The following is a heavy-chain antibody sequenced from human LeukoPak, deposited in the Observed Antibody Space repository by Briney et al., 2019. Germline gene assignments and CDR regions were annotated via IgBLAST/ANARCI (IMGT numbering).Heavy chain of an antibody. CDR1: GFTFSSFE. D-gene: IGHD6-25*01. V-gene: IGHV3-48*03. CDR3: ARHLRGESSDNYYYYGMDV. Sequence: GGSLRLSCAASGFTFSSFEINWVRQAPGRGLEWVSYISRSSSTIYYADSVKGRFTISRDNAKNSLYLQMNSLTSEDTAVYYCARHLRGESSDNYYYYGMDVWGQGTMVTVSS. J-gene: IGHJ6*02. CDR2: ISRSSSTI.